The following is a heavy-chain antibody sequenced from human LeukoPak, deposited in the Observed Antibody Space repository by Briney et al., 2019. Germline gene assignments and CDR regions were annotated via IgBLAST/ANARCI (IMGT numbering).Heavy chain of an antibody. CDR2: ISDSGGNT. D-gene: IGHD3-22*01. CDR1: GFTFSTYA. V-gene: IGHV3-23*01. CDR3: AKETYYYDSSGYYYYFDS. J-gene: IGHJ4*02. Sequence: PGGSLRLSCAASGFTFSTYAISWVRQAPGKGLEWVSAISDSGGNTYYADSVKGRFTIFRDNSKNMLFLQMNSLRADDTAVYYCAKETYYYDSSGYYYYFDSWGQGTLVTVSS.